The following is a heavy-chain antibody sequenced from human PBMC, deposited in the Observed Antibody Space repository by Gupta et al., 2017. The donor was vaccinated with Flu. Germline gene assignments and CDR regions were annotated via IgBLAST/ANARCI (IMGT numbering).Heavy chain of an antibody. CDR2: MDSSGTYT. D-gene: IGHD3-10*01. CDR3: AVASTVLRGRHDGVDS. Sequence: YSMTWVRQAPGKGLEWVSSMDSSGTYTYYADSVKGRFTISRDNVKSSLSLQMNSRRAEDTAVYYCAVASTVLRGRHDGVDSWGQGTMVTVSS. V-gene: IGHV3-21*01. CDR1: YS. J-gene: IGHJ3*02.